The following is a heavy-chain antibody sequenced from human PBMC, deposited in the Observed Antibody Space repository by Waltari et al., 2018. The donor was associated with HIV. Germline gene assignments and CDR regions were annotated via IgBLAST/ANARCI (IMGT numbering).Heavy chain of an antibody. J-gene: IGHJ4*02. CDR2: IGVSVGDT. Sequence: QDQLVQSGAEVKKPGASVTVSCQGSEYTFTIYYVHWVRQAPGQGLQWMGLIGVSVGDTNYAPDVQGRVSMTRDTSTNTVYMELRSLNSDDSAMYYCARGHEYTNGLDYWGQGTLISVTS. CDR1: EYTFTIYY. CDR3: ARGHEYTNGLDY. V-gene: IGHV1-46*01. D-gene: IGHD2-8*01.